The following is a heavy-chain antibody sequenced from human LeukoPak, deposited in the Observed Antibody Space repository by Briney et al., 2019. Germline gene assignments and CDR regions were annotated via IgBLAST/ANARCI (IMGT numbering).Heavy chain of an antibody. J-gene: IGHJ3*02. CDR1: GYIFTSYY. CDR2: INPSGGST. CDR3: ARAHGFDAFDI. V-gene: IGHV1-46*01. D-gene: IGHD4-17*01. Sequence: ASVKVSCKASGYIFTSYYMHWVRQAPGQGLEWMGIINPSGGSTSYAQKFQGRVTMTRDMSTSTVYMELSSLRSEDTAVYYCARAHGFDAFDIWGQGTMVTVSS.